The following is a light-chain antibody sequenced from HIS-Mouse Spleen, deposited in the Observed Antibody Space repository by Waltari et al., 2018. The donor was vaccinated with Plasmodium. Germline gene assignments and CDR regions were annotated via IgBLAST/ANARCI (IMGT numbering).Light chain of an antibody. V-gene: IGLV5-37*01. CDR2: YYSDSDK. Sequence: QPVLTQPPSSSASPGESARLTCTLPSDINVGSYNIYWYQQKPGSPPRYLLYYYSDSDKGQGSGVPIRFSGSKDASANTGILLSSGLQSEDEADYYCMIWPSNASVVFGGGTKLTVL. CDR3: MIWPSNASVV. CDR1: SDINVGSYN. J-gene: IGLJ3*02.